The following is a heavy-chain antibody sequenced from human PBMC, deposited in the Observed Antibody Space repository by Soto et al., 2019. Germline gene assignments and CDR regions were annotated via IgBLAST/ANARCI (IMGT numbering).Heavy chain of an antibody. CDR2: LYHIGST. D-gene: IGHD2-2*01. CDR1: GYSISSGNY. Sequence: PSETLSLTCAVSGYSISSGNYWAWIRQPPGRGLEWIGSLYHIGSTHYNTSLKSRVTISVDTSKNHFSLELSSVAAADTAIYYCRSSTSCYDESCVDVWGQGTMVTVSS. CDR3: RSSTSCYDESCVDV. J-gene: IGHJ6*02. V-gene: IGHV4-38-2*01.